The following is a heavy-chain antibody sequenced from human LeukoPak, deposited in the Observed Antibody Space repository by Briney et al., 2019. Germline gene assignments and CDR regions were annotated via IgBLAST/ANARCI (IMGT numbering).Heavy chain of an antibody. CDR1: GFTFSSYG. CDR2: ISYDGSNK. D-gene: IGHD3-22*01. V-gene: IGHV3-30*18. J-gene: IGHJ4*02. Sequence: GGSLRLSCAASGFTFSSYGMHWVRQALGKGLEWVAVISYDGSNKYYADSAKGRFTISRDNSQNTLYLQMNSLRAEDTAVYYCAKGLTDLNYYDSSGYFDYWGQGTLVTVSS. CDR3: AKGLTDLNYYDSSGYFDY.